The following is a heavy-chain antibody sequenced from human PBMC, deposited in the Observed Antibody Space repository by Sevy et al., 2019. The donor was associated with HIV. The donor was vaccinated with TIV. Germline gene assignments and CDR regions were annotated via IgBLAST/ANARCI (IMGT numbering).Heavy chain of an antibody. CDR3: VKEGGGEGGDH. Sequence: GGSLRLSCAASGFSYSSYGMHWVRQAPGKGLEWVAYIQYDGSNKDYANSVKGRFTISRDNTKKTLDLKMNSLRVEDTAVYYCVKEGGGEGGDHWGQGTLVTVSS. D-gene: IGHD2-21*01. CDR1: GFSYSSYG. J-gene: IGHJ4*02. CDR2: IQYDGSNK. V-gene: IGHV3-30*02.